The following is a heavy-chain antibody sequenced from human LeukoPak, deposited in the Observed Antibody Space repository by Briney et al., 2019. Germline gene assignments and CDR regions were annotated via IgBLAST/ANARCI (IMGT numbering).Heavy chain of an antibody. CDR2: THNDGST. V-gene: IGHV3-53*01. CDR1: GFTVGSNY. D-gene: IGHD3-16*01. Sequence: GGSLRLSCAASGFTVGSNYMGWVRQAPGKGLEWVSLTHNDGSTYYADSVQGRFIISRDNSENSLYLQMNTLRAEDTAVYYCATRENGIGAAFDIWGQGTMVTVSS. J-gene: IGHJ3*02. CDR3: ATRENGIGAAFDI.